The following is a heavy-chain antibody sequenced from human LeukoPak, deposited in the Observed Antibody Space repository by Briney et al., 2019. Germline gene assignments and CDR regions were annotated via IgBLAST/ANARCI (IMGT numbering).Heavy chain of an antibody. V-gene: IGHV1-2*02. Sequence: ASVKVSCKASGYSFTGYYIHWVRQAPGQGLEWMGWFNPNSGGTKYAQKFQGRVTMTRDRSITTAYMELSRLTSDDTAVYYCARESIALAGGHDYWGQGTLVTVSS. J-gene: IGHJ4*02. CDR2: FNPNSGGT. D-gene: IGHD6-19*01. CDR3: ARESIALAGGHDY. CDR1: GYSFTGYY.